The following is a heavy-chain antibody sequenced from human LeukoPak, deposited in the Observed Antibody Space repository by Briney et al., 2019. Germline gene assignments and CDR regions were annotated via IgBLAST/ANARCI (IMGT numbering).Heavy chain of an antibody. D-gene: IGHD2/OR15-2a*01. Sequence: GGSLRLSCAASGFTFSSYEMNWVRQAPGKGLEWVSYISSSGSTIYYADSVKGRFTISRDNAKDSLFLQMNSLRDEDTAVYYCARVETPTFYDAFDLWSQGTMVTVSS. CDR1: GFTFSSYE. J-gene: IGHJ3*01. CDR3: ARVETPTFYDAFDL. V-gene: IGHV3-48*03. CDR2: ISSSGSTI.